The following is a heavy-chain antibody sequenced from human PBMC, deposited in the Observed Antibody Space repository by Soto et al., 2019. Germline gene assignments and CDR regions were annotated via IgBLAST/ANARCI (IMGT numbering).Heavy chain of an antibody. CDR2: INHSGNT. Sequence: QVQLQQWGAGLLKPSETLSLTCVVHGASFNSNYWTWVRQPPGKGLEWIGEINHSGNTNYNASLGSRVTISVDTSKNQFSLNLASVTAAYTAVYYCLSARFDYWGQGTLVTVSS. J-gene: IGHJ4*02. V-gene: IGHV4-34*01. CDR1: GASFNSNY. D-gene: IGHD6-19*01. CDR3: LSARFDY.